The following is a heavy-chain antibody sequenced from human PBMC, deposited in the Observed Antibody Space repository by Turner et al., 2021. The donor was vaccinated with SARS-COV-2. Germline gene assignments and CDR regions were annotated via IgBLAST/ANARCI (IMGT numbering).Heavy chain of an antibody. Sequence: EVQLMESGGGLVQPGGSLRLSCAASGFTFSNYSMNWVRQAPGKGLEWVSYISSSSSTIYDADSVKGRFTISRDNAKNSLYLQMNSLRAEDTAVYYCARERGYSYGPYYYGMDVWGQGTTVTVSS. J-gene: IGHJ6*02. CDR1: GFTFSNYS. V-gene: IGHV3-48*01. D-gene: IGHD5-18*01. CDR2: ISSSSSTI. CDR3: ARERGYSYGPYYYGMDV.